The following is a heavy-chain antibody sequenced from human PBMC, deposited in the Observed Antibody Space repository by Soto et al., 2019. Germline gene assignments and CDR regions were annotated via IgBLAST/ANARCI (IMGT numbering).Heavy chain of an antibody. CDR2: ITSDTKTI. CDR3: ARSVEGHFDD. Sequence: EVRLVESGGALVQRGGSLTLSCAASGFRFSIYSMNWVRQAPGKGLEWSAYITSDTKTIKYAESVKGRFTISRDNAKNSVYLQMNNLSDGDTAVYYCARSVEGHFDDWGQGTVVTVSS. D-gene: IGHD6-19*01. CDR1: GFRFSIYS. J-gene: IGHJ4*02. V-gene: IGHV3-48*02.